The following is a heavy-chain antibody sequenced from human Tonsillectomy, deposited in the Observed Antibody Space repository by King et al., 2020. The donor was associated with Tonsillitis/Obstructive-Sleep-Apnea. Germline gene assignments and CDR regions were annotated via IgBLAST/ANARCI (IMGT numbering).Heavy chain of an antibody. CDR3: ARVSGYYEGWFDP. D-gene: IGHD3-22*01. CDR2: LWDDGTNK. V-gene: IGHV3-33*01. CDR1: GFTFSSYG. J-gene: IGHJ5*02. Sequence: VQLVESGGGVVQPGRSLRLSCAASGFTFSSYGLHLVRQAPGKGLEWVAVLWDDGTNKNYADSVKGRFTISRDNSKNTRYLQMGSLRAEDTAMYYWARVSGYYEGWFDPWGRGTLVTVSS.